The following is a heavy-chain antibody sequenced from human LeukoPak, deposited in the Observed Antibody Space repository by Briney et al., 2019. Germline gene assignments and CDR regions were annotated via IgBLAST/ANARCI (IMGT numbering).Heavy chain of an antibody. CDR2: IYTNGST. Sequence: ETLSLTCTVSGGSISSYYWSWIRQPAGKGLEWIGRIYTNGSTNYNPSLKSRVTISVYTSKNQFSLKLSSATAADTAVYYCAGQRSTNVGNFDYWGQGTLVTVSS. J-gene: IGHJ4*02. V-gene: IGHV4-4*07. CDR3: AGQRSTNVGNFDY. CDR1: GGSISSYY. D-gene: IGHD1-26*01.